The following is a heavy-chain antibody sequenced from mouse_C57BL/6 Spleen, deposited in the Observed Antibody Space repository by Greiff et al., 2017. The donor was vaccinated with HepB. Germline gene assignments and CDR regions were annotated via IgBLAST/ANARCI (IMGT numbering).Heavy chain of an antibody. CDR2: IDPEDGDT. V-gene: IGHV14-1*01. J-gene: IGHJ4*01. CDR3: TRTGMSYYYAMDY. CDR1: GFNIKDYY. D-gene: IGHD4-1*01. Sequence: EVQGVESGAELVRPGASVKLSCTASGFNIKDYYMHWVKQRPEQGLEWIGRIDPEDGDTEYAPKFQGKATMTADTSSNTAYLQLSSLTSEDTAVYYCTRTGMSYYYAMDYWGQGTSVTVSS.